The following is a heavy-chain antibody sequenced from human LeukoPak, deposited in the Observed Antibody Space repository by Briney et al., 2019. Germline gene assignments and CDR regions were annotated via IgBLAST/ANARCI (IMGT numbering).Heavy chain of an antibody. D-gene: IGHD5-24*01. Sequence: SETLSLTCVVYGGSFSGYYWSWIRQPPGKGLEWIGEINHSGSTNYNPSLKSRVIISVDTSKNQFSLKLTSVTAADTAVYYCARSRLHPIIFDYWGQGTLVTVSS. CDR2: INHSGST. CDR3: ARSRLHPIIFDY. V-gene: IGHV4-34*01. CDR1: GGSFSGYY. J-gene: IGHJ4*02.